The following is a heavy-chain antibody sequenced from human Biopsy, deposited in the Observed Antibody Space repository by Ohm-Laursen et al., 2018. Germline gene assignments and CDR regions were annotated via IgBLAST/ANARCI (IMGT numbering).Heavy chain of an antibody. Sequence: SLRLSCSAFGFTFSSYWMHWVRQAPGKGLVWVARINSDGSYTTNVDSVKGRFTISRDNPRNSLYLQMYSLRPEGSGLYHRARGPTGTAKVSPLDFWGQGTLVTVSS. D-gene: IGHD5-18*01. CDR2: INSDGSYT. V-gene: IGHV3-74*03. CDR3: ARGPTGTAKVSPLDF. J-gene: IGHJ4*02. CDR1: GFTFSSYW.